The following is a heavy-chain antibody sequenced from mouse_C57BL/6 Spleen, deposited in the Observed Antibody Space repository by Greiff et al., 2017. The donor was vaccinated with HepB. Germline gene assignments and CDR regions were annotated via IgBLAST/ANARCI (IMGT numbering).Heavy chain of an antibody. CDR2: IWSDGST. J-gene: IGHJ4*01. Sequence: QVQLQQSGPGLVAPSQSLSITCTVSGFSLTSYGVHWVRQPPGKGLEWLVVIWSDGSTTYNSALKSRLSISKDNSKSQVFLKMNSLQTDDTAMYYCASYGSTYYYAMDYWGQGTSVTVSS. CDR3: ASYGSTYYYAMDY. D-gene: IGHD1-1*01. CDR1: GFSLTSYG. V-gene: IGHV2-6*03.